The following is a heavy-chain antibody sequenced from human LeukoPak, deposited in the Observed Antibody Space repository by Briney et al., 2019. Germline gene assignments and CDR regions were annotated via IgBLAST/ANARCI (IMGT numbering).Heavy chain of an antibody. CDR2: MNPNSGNT. Sequence: GASVKVSCKASGGTFSSYAINWVRQATGQGLEWMGWMNPNSGNTGYAQKFQGRVTITADESTSTAYMELSSLRSEDTAVYYCARDQNPFLKDIVLMVHDNYYYYGMDVWGQGTTVTVSS. V-gene: IGHV1-8*03. D-gene: IGHD2-8*01. J-gene: IGHJ6*02. CDR1: GGTFSSYA. CDR3: ARDQNPFLKDIVLMVHDNYYYYGMDV.